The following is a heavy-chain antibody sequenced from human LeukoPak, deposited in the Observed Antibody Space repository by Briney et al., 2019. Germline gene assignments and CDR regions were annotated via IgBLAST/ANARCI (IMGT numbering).Heavy chain of an antibody. CDR3: ASFTVTTGMDY. CDR1: GGSISSGGYS. J-gene: IGHJ4*02. V-gene: IGHV4-30-4*07. Sequence: SETLSLTCAVSGGSISSGGYSWSWIRQPPGKGLEWIGYMYYSGSTYYNPSLKSRVTMSVDTSKNQFSLKLSSVTAADTAVYYCASFTVTTGMDYWGQGTLVTVP. CDR2: MYYSGST. D-gene: IGHD4-17*01.